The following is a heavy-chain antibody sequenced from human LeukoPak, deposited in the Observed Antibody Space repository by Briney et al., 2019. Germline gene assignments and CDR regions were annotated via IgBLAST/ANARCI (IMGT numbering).Heavy chain of an antibody. V-gene: IGHV3-48*02. J-gene: IGHJ4*02. CDR2: ISSYSTTI. CDR1: GFTVSSNY. CDR3: AREVVLAY. Sequence: GGSLRLSCAASGFTVSSNYISWVRQAPGKGLEWVSYISSYSTTIYYADSVKGRFAISRDNAKNALYLQMNRLRDEDTAVYYCAREVVLAYWGQGALVSVST. D-gene: IGHD2-15*01.